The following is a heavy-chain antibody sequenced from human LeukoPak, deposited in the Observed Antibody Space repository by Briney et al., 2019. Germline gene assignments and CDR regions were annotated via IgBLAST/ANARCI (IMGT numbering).Heavy chain of an antibody. J-gene: IGHJ6*04. V-gene: IGHV3-15*01. Sequence: GGSLRLSCAASGFTFSNAWVSWVRQAPGKGLKWVGRIKSKTDGGTTDYAAPVKGRFTISRDDSKNTLYLQMNSLKTEDTAVYYCTTSDRFGELFIWGKGTTVTVSS. CDR3: TTSDRFGELFI. D-gene: IGHD3-10*01. CDR2: IKSKTDGGTT. CDR1: GFTFSNAW.